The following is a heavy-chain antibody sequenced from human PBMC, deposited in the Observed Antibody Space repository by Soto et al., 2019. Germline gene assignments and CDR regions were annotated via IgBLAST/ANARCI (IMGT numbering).Heavy chain of an antibody. V-gene: IGHV3-33*01. CDR1: GFTFSSYG. Sequence: GGSLRLSCAASGFTFSSYGMHWVRQAPGKGLEWVAVIWYDGSNKYYADSVKGRFTISRDNSKNTLYLQMNSLRAEDTAVYYCARDLDCSGGSCYSGGWFDPWGQGTLVTVSS. J-gene: IGHJ5*02. CDR3: ARDLDCSGGSCYSGGWFDP. D-gene: IGHD2-15*01. CDR2: IWYDGSNK.